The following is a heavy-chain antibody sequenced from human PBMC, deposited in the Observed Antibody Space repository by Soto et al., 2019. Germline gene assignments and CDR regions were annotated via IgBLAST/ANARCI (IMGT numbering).Heavy chain of an antibody. V-gene: IGHV3-23*01. CDR2: LSGSGVST. Sequence: GGSLRLSCAASGFTFSNYAMSWVRQAPGKGLEWVSALSGSGVSTYYADSVKGRFTISRDNSKNTLYQQMNSLRVEDTAEYYCAKEDSSSYPYYYSMDVWGQGTTVTVSS. J-gene: IGHJ6*02. CDR3: AKEDSSSYPYYYSMDV. D-gene: IGHD6-13*01. CDR1: GFTFSNYA.